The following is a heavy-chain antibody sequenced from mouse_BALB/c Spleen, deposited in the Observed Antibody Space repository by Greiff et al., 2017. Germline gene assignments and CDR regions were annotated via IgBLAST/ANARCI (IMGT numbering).Heavy chain of an antibody. D-gene: IGHD3-1*01. CDR1: GFTFSSYT. Sequence: DVKLVESGGGLVKPGGSLKLSCAASGFTFSSYTMSWVRQTPEKRLEWVATISSGGGNTYYPDSVKGRFTISRDNAKNNLYLQMSSLRSEDTALYYCARYGGYPYYFDYWGQGTTLTDSS. CDR3: ARYGGYPYYFDY. J-gene: IGHJ2*01. CDR2: ISSGGGNT. V-gene: IGHV5-9*03.